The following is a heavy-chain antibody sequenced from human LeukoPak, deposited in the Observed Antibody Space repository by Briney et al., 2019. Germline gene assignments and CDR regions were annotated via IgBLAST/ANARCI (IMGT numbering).Heavy chain of an antibody. D-gene: IGHD4-23*01. CDR1: GFTVSSNY. V-gene: IGHV3-23*01. CDR2: ISGSGGST. Sequence: GGSLRLSCAASGFTVSSNYMSWVRQAPGKGLEWVSAISGSGGSTYYADSVKGRFTISRDNSKNTLYLQMNSLRAEDTAVYYCAKSYGGITRSFDYWGQGTLVTVSS. CDR3: AKSYGGITRSFDY. J-gene: IGHJ4*02.